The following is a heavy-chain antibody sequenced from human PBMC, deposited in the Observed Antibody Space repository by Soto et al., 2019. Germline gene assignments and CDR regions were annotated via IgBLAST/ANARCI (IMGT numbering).Heavy chain of an antibody. CDR1: GGSISNNGYY. D-gene: IGHD3-22*01. CDR3: ARQTDSYYTFDAFDI. Sequence: SETLSLTCTVSGGSISNNGYYWGWIRQPPGKKLEWIGSIYYNGFTYYNPSLKSRVTISVDTPKNQVSLKLSSVTAADTAVYYCARQTDSYYTFDAFDIWGQGTMVTVS. J-gene: IGHJ3*02. V-gene: IGHV4-39*01. CDR2: IYYNGFT.